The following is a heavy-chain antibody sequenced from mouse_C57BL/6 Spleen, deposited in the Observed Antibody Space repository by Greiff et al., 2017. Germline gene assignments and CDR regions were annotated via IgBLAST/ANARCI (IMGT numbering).Heavy chain of an antibody. CDR2: IDPSDSET. D-gene: IGHD1-1*01. CDR1: GYTFTSYW. CDR3: ARITTVEGYAMDY. V-gene: IGHV1-52*01. J-gene: IGHJ4*01. Sequence: VQLQQPGAELVRPGSSVKLSCKASGYTFTSYWMHWVKQRPIQGLEWIGNIDPSDSETHSNQKFKDKATLTVDKSSSTAYMQLSSLTSEDSAVXYCARITTVEGYAMDYWGQGTSVTVSS.